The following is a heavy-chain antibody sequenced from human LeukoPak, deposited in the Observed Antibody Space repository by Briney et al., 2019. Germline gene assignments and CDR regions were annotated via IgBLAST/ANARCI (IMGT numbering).Heavy chain of an antibody. CDR3: AAASGDCSGGSCAGY. Sequence: SVKVSCKASGGTFSSYAISWVRQAPGQGLEWMGRIIPIFGTANYARKFQGRVTITTDESTSTAYMELSSLRSEDTAVYYCAAASGDCSGGSCAGYWGQGTLVTVSS. CDR1: GGTFSSYA. CDR2: IIPIFGTA. J-gene: IGHJ4*02. D-gene: IGHD2-15*01. V-gene: IGHV1-69*05.